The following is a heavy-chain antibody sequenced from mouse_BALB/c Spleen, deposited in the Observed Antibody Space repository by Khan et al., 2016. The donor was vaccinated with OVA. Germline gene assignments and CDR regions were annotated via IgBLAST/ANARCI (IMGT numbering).Heavy chain of an antibody. V-gene: IGHV3-6*02. J-gene: IGHJ3*01. Sequence: EVQLQESGPGLVKPSQSLSLTCSVTGYSITSGYFWNWIRQFPGNNLEWMGYIRSDGNSNYNPSLKNRISLTRDTSKNHFFLKLNAVTPEDTATYYCARGGSSGPAWFAYWGQGTLVTVAA. CDR3: ARGGSSGPAWFAY. D-gene: IGHD3-1*01. CDR1: GYSITSGYF. CDR2: IRSDGNS.